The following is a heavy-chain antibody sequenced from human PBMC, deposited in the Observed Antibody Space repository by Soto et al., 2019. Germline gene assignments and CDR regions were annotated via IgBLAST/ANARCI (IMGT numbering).Heavy chain of an antibody. CDR3: AKEISGSYRFDY. J-gene: IGHJ4*02. V-gene: IGHV1-8*01. D-gene: IGHD1-26*01. Sequence: QVQLVQSGAEVKKPGASVKVSCKASGYTFTSYDINWVRQATGQGLEWMGWMNPNSGTTGYAQKFQGRVTMTRNTSITTAYMELSSLRSEDTSVYYCAKEISGSYRFDYWGQGTLVTVSS. CDR1: GYTFTSYD. CDR2: MNPNSGTT.